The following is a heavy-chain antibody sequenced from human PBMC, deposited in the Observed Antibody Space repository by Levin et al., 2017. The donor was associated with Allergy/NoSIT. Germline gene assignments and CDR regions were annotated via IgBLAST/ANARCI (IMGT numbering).Heavy chain of an antibody. CDR2: IKGDGSTT. D-gene: IGHD3-16*02. CDR1: GFIFNSHY. J-gene: IGHJ3*01. V-gene: IGHV3-74*01. Sequence: GESLKISCGASGFIFNSHYMHWVRQAPGKGMVWVSRIKGDGSTTDYIDSVKGRFTLSRGNAKNTVYLQMSSLRAEDPAVYYCARALIGFSAVDVWGHGTTVTVSS. CDR3: ARALIGFSAVDV.